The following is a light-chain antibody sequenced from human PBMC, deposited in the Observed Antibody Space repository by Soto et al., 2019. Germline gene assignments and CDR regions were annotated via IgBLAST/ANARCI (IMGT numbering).Light chain of an antibody. J-gene: IGLJ1*01. Sequence: QSVLTQPPSVSAAPGQKVTISCSGSGSNIGGNSVSWYQQLPGTAPRLLIYDDNKRHSGIPARFSGSKSGTSAPLGITRFQTGDEADYYCGSSDSSLSAYVFGTGPNVTVL. CDR2: DDN. CDR3: GSSDSSLSAYV. CDR1: GSNIGGNS. V-gene: IGLV1-51*01.